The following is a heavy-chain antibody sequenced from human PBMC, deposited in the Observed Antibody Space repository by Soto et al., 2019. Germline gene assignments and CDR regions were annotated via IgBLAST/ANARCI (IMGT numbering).Heavy chain of an antibody. V-gene: IGHV3-30*18. D-gene: IGHD6-13*01. CDR2: ISYDGSQK. CDR1: GFTFSEYG. CDR3: AKAVFQAGVPGYYSMDV. J-gene: IGHJ6*03. Sequence: QMQLVASGGGVVQPGRSLRLSCEASGFTFSEYGMHWVRQPPGKGLEWVAIISYDGSQKYYSDSVTGRFTVSRDNSKNTMYLQMNSLGAGDTAGYYCAKAVFQAGVPGYYSMDVWGKGITVTVSS.